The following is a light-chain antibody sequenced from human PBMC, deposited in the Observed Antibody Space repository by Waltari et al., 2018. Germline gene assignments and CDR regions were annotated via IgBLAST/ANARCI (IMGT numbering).Light chain of an antibody. CDR1: EDISGW. V-gene: IGKV1-5*03. J-gene: IGKJ1*01. CDR3: QQYFDYPWT. CDR2: KPS. Sequence: TCRGSEDISGWLAWYQQRPGKAPKLLMFKPSNLESGVPSRFSGSESGTEFTLTITNLQPEDFATYYCQQYFDYPWTFGQGTRVDI.